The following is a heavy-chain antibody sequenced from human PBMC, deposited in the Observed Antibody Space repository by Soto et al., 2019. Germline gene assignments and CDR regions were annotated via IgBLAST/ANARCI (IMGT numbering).Heavy chain of an antibody. CDR3: ARVSIAAAGTAPFDI. D-gene: IGHD6-13*01. Sequence: PSETLALTCAASGGSISSYEGGWIRQPAGKGLEWIGRIYTSGSTNYNPSLKSRVTMSVDTSKNQFSLKLSSVTAADTAVYYCARVSIAAAGTAPFDIWAQGTMVTVSS. CDR1: GGSISSYE. J-gene: IGHJ3*02. CDR2: IYTSGST. V-gene: IGHV4-4*07.